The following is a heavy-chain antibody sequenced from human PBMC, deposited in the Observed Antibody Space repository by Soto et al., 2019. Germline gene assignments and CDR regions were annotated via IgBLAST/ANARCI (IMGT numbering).Heavy chain of an antibody. CDR3: AIEVRRNNPFDH. CDR1: GYTLTELS. CDR2: FDLENGET. J-gene: IGHJ4*02. Sequence: ASVKVSCKVSGYTLTELSIHWVRQAPGEGLEWMGGFDLENGETIYAQRFQGRVAMTEESSADTPYMELSSLRSEDTAEYYCAIEVRRNNPFDHWGQGTMVTVSS. D-gene: IGHD3-10*01. V-gene: IGHV1-24*01.